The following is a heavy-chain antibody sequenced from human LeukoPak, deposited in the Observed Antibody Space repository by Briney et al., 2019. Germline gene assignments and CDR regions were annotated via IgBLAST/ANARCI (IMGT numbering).Heavy chain of an antibody. J-gene: IGHJ5*02. D-gene: IGHD6-6*01. CDR3: ARRVSSSGWFDP. CDR1: GYSFTSYW. CDR2: IDPSDSYT. V-gene: IGHV5-10-1*01. Sequence: GESLKISCKGSGYSFTSYWIGWVCQMPGKGLEWMGRIDPSDSYTNYSPSFQGHVTISADKSISTAYLQWSSLKASDTAMYYCARRVSSSGWFDPWGQGTLVTVSS.